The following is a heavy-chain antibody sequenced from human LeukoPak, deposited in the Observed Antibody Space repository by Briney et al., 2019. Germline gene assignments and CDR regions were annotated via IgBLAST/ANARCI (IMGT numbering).Heavy chain of an antibody. CDR3: AREAYGGNSGYYYYYGMDV. CDR1: GYTFTSYD. CDR2: MNPNSGNT. J-gene: IGHJ6*02. D-gene: IGHD4-23*01. V-gene: IGHV1-8*01. Sequence: ASVKVSCKASGYTFTSYDINWVRQATGQGLEWMGWMNPNSGNTGYAQKFQGRVTMTRNTSISTAYMELSSLRSEDTAVYYCAREAYGGNSGYYYYYGMDVWGQGTTVTVSS.